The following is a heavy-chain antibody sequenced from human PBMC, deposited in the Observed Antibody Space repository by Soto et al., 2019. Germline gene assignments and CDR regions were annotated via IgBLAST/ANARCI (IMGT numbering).Heavy chain of an antibody. J-gene: IGHJ3*02. V-gene: IGHV5-51*01. Sequence: RGESLKISCKGSVYSFTSYWIGWVRQMPGKGLEWMGIIYPGDSDTRYSPSFQGQVTISADKSISTAYLQWSSLKASDTAMYYCARVGVAVAGTNAFYIWGQGTMVTVSS. CDR3: ARVGVAVAGTNAFYI. D-gene: IGHD6-19*01. CDR2: IYPGDSDT. CDR1: VYSFTSYW.